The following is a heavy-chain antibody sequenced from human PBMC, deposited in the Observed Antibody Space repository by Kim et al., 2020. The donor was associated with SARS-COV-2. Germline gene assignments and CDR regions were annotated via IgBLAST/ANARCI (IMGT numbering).Heavy chain of an antibody. D-gene: IGHD1-26*01. Sequence: ADSVKGRVTISGDSAKSTVDLQMNSLRAEDTAVYYCARNHLISGSNAVAYWGQGTLVTVSS. V-gene: IGHV3-74*01. J-gene: IGHJ4*02. CDR3: ARNHLISGSNAVAY.